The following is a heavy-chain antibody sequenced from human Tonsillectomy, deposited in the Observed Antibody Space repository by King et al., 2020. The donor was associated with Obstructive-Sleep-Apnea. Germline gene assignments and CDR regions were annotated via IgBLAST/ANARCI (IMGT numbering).Heavy chain of an antibody. J-gene: IGHJ1*01. CDR3: TGTMSYFQR. CDR2: IYLSWST. D-gene: IGHD3-22*01. Sequence: VQLQESGPGLVQPSWTLSLTRAVSGGSITSSDWWSWVRQPPGKGPEWIGEIYLSWSTNYNPSLKSRVTISVDKSKNQFSLKLSSVTAADTAVYYCTGTMSYFQRWGQGTLVTVSS. CDR1: GGSITSSDW. V-gene: IGHV4-4*02.